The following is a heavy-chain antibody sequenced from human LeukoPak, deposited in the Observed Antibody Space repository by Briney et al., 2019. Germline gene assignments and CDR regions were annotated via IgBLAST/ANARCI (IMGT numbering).Heavy chain of an antibody. Sequence: GASVKVSXKASGYTFTSYGISWMRQAPGQGLEWMGWISAYNGNTNYAQKLQGRVTMTTDTSTSTAYMELRSLRSDDTAVYYCAAEYYDFWSGYYLFDPWGQGTLVTVSS. D-gene: IGHD3-3*01. CDR2: ISAYNGNT. V-gene: IGHV1-18*01. J-gene: IGHJ5*02. CDR3: AAEYYDFWSGYYLFDP. CDR1: GYTFTSYG.